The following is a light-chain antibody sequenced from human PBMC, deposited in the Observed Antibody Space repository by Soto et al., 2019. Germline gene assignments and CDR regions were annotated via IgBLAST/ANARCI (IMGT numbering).Light chain of an antibody. CDR2: DVD. V-gene: IGLV2-14*03. CDR1: SSDVGGYHY. J-gene: IGLJ2*01. Sequence: QSALTQPASVSGSPGQSITISFTGTSSDVGGYHYVSWYQHHPGKAPKLMIYDVDNRPSGVSNRVSGSKSGNTASLTISGLQAEDEADYYCNSYTSSSTYVVFGGGTKLTVL. CDR3: NSYTSSSTYVV.